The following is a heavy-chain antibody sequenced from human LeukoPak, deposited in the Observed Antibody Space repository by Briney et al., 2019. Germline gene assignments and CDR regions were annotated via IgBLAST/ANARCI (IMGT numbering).Heavy chain of an antibody. CDR2: IYKTGST. Sequence: KPSQTLSLTCTVSGGSISSGAYYWSWIRQPAGKGLEWIGRIYKTGSTNYNPSLKSRVTISVDTPKNQFSLKLSSVTAADTAVYYCARGRRWLQLGFDYWGQGTLVTVSS. D-gene: IGHD5-24*01. CDR3: ARGRRWLQLGFDY. CDR1: GGSISSGAYY. V-gene: IGHV4-61*02. J-gene: IGHJ4*02.